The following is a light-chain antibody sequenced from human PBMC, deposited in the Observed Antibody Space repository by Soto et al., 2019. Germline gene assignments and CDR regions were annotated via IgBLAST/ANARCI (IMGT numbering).Light chain of an antibody. Sequence: DFQMTQSPSSLSASVGDRVTITCRASQDISDHLAWYQQKPGKDPNLLSYAASTLQSGVRSRFSGDGYGTDITLTISRLQPEDVATYYCQMYKTTPRTFGQGTNVVLK. J-gene: IGKJ1*01. CDR2: AAS. CDR1: QDISDH. V-gene: IGKV1-27*01. CDR3: QMYKTTPRT.